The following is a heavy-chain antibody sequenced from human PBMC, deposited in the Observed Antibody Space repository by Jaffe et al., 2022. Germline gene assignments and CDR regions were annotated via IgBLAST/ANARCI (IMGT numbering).Heavy chain of an antibody. J-gene: IGHJ4*02. Sequence: QVQLVQSGAEVKKPGASVKVSCKASGYTFTSYAMHWVRQAPGQRLEWMGWINAGNGNTKYSQKFQGRVTITRDTSASTAYMELSSLRSEDTAVYYCARPYGDYPYYFDYWGQGTLVTVSS. V-gene: IGHV1-3*01. CDR2: INAGNGNT. CDR1: GYTFTSYA. D-gene: IGHD4-17*01. CDR3: ARPYGDYPYYFDY.